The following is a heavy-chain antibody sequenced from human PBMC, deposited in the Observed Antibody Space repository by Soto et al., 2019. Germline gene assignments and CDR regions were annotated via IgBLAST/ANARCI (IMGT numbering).Heavy chain of an antibody. V-gene: IGHV5-51*01. CDR2: VNPDDSTT. J-gene: IGHJ5*02. Sequence: GESLKISCEGSGYSFANYWIGWVRQMPGKGLEWMGIVNPDDSTTTYSQSFQGQVIISADKSVRSAYLQWSSLKDSDTATYYCVRRFCSGTSCRFNWFDPWGQGTLVTSPQ. D-gene: IGHD2-2*01. CDR3: VRRFCSGTSCRFNWFDP. CDR1: GYSFANYW.